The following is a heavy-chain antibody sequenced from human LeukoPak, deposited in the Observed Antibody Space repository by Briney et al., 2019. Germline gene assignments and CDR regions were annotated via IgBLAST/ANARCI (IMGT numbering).Heavy chain of an antibody. V-gene: IGHV3-53*01. CDR3: ARDSGHDAFDS. CDR2: IYRSGST. CDR1: GFTVSTDY. Sequence: PGGSLRLSYTASGFTVSTDYVSWVRQAPGKGLEWVSVIYRSGSTYYADSVKGRFTISRDNSKNTLYLQMNRLRAEDTAVYYCARDSGHDAFDSWGQGTMVTVSS. J-gene: IGHJ3*02.